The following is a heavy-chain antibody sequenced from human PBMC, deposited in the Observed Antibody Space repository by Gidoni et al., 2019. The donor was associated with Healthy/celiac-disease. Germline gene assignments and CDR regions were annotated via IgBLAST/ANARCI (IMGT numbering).Heavy chain of an antibody. D-gene: IGHD6-13*01. V-gene: IGHV4-61*02. CDR1: GGPNRLGSYY. CDR2: MYTRGST. Sequence: QVQLQESGPGRVKPSQTLALTGTVSGGPNRLGSYYWPCMLQPAGKGLGWIVRMYTRGSTNYDPSLKSRVTISGDTSKTHFSLKLSSVTAADTAVYYCARDGGSEPGYSSSWYDQIPHNWFDPWGQGTLVTVSS. J-gene: IGHJ5*02. CDR3: ARDGGSEPGYSSSWYDQIPHNWFDP.